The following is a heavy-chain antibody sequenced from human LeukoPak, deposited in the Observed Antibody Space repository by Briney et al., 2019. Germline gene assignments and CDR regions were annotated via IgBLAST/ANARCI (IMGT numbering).Heavy chain of an antibody. Sequence: GGSLRLSCAASGFTFSDYYMSWIRQAPGKGLEWVSYISSSSSYTNYADSVKGRFTISRDNAKSSLYLQMNSLRAEDTAVYYCAREISAPPLEQENWFDPWGQGTLVTVSS. CDR2: ISSSSSYT. V-gene: IGHV3-11*06. CDR3: AREISAPPLEQENWFDP. CDR1: GFTFSDYY. J-gene: IGHJ5*02. D-gene: IGHD1/OR15-1a*01.